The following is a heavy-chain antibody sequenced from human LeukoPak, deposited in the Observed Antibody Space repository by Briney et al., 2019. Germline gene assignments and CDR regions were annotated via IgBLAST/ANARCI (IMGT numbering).Heavy chain of an antibody. CDR3: TRQILSCSGGCYVDD. CDR2: IRNKANSHAT. CDR1: GFSFSGSA. V-gene: IGHV3-73*01. J-gene: IGHJ4*02. D-gene: IGHD2-15*01. Sequence: GGSLRLSCAASGFSFSGSAMHWVRQASGKGLEWVGRIRNKANSHATAYAASVKGRFTISRDDSKNTAYLQMNSLKTEDTAVYYCTRQILSCSGGCYVDDWGQGTLVTVSS.